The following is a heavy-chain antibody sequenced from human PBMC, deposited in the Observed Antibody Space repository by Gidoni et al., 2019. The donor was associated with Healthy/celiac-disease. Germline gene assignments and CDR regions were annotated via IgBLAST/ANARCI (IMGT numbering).Heavy chain of an antibody. D-gene: IGHD3-3*01. CDR2: IYWNDDK. CDR3: AHSSAYYDFWSGYVPPDY. Sequence: QITLKESGPTLVKPTQTLTLTCTFSGFSLSTSGVGVGWIRQPPGKALEWLALIYWNDDKRYSPSLKSRLTITKDTSKNQVVLTMTNMDPVDTATYYCAHSSAYYDFWSGYVPPDYGGQGTLVTVSS. J-gene: IGHJ4*02. V-gene: IGHV2-5*01. CDR1: GFSLSTSGVG.